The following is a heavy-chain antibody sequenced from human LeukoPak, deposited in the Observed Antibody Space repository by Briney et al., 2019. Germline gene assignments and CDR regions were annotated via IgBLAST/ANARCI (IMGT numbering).Heavy chain of an antibody. CDR2: IYYSGST. CDR3: ARESSNRWFDP. D-gene: IGHD2-21*01. V-gene: IGHV4-59*01. CDR1: GGSISSYY. Sequence: PSETLSLTCTVSGGSISSYYWSWIRQPPGKGLEWIGYIYYSGSTNYNPSLKSRVTISVDTSKNQFSLKLSSVTAADTAVYYCARESSNRWFDPWGQGTLVTVSS. J-gene: IGHJ5*02.